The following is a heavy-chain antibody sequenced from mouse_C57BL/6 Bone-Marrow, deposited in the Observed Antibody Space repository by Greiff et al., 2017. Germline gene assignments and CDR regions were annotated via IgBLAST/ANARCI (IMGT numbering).Heavy chain of an antibody. V-gene: IGHV14-4*01. CDR3: TRGYYEAY. CDR1: GFNIKDDY. Sequence: LQQSGAELVRPGASVKLSCTASGFNIKDDYMHWVKQRPEQGLEWIGWIDPENGDTEYASKFQGKATITADTSSNTAYLQLSSLTSEDTAVYYCTRGYYEAYWGQGTLVTVSA. J-gene: IGHJ3*01. D-gene: IGHD2-3*01. CDR2: IDPENGDT.